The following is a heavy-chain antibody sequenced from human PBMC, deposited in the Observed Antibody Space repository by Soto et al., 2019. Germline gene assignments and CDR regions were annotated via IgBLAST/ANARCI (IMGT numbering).Heavy chain of an antibody. Sequence: GGSLRLSCAASGFTVNSNYMSWVRQAPGKGLEWVSVIYSDGSTYYADSVKGRFIISRDNSNNSLYFQMNSLRAEDTAVYYCATLTKYDILTGFYPCWGQGTLVTVSS. CDR1: GFTVNSNY. D-gene: IGHD3-9*01. CDR2: IYSDGST. J-gene: IGHJ4*02. CDR3: ATLTKYDILTGFYPC. V-gene: IGHV3-66*01.